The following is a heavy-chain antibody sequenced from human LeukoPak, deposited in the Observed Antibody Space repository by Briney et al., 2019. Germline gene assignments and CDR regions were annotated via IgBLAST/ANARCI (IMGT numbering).Heavy chain of an antibody. V-gene: IGHV3-53*01. D-gene: IGHD5-24*01. J-gene: IGHJ4*02. CDR1: GFTVSSNY. CDR2: IYSGGSGGAT. Sequence: AGSLRLSCAASGFTVSSNYMSWVRQAPGKGLEWVSVIYSGGSGGATYYADSVTGRFTISRDSSMSTLYLQMNSLRVEDTAVYYCARGDGYNFWEYWGQGTLVTVSS. CDR3: ARGDGYNFWEY.